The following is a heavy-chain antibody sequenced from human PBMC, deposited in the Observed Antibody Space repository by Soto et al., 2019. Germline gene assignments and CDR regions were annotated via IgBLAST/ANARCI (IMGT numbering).Heavy chain of an antibody. Sequence: PSETLSLTCAVSGVSNSSGNWWTWVRQSPQRGLEYIGEIFHDGTANYYPSFERRVAISVDTSKNQFSLRLTSVTAADTAIYFFARLVYDTRLNYMYFDFWGQGTLVTVSS. CDR2: IFHDGTA. V-gene: IGHV4-4*02. D-gene: IGHD3-10*01. CDR1: GVSNSSGNW. J-gene: IGHJ4*02. CDR3: ARLVYDTRLNYMYFDF.